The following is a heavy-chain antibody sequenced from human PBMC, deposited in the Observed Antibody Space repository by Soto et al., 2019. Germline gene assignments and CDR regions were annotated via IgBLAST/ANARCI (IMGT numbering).Heavy chain of an antibody. J-gene: IGHJ4*02. Sequence: SETLSLTCTVSGDTITSFSWNWIRQSAGKGLEWIGRISTTGNTHYNPSLESRVTMSLDTSKNQFSLKLTSVTAADTAVYYCEGESGENWSYEAYWRQGTLVTVSS. CDR2: ISTTGNT. CDR1: GDTITSFS. D-gene: IGHD1-7*01. V-gene: IGHV4-4*07. CDR3: EGESGENWSYEAY.